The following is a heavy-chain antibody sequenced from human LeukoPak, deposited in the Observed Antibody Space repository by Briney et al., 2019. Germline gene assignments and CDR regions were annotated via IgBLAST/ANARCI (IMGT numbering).Heavy chain of an antibody. Sequence: GGSLRLSCAASGFTFSSYGIHWVRQAPGKGLEWVAVISYDGSNKYYADSVKGRFTITRDNAKNSLYLQMNSLRADDTAVYYCANHLACGSTSCPSFDDWGQGTLVTVSS. D-gene: IGHD2-2*01. V-gene: IGHV3-30*18. CDR2: ISYDGSNK. J-gene: IGHJ4*02. CDR1: GFTFSSYG. CDR3: ANHLACGSTSCPSFDD.